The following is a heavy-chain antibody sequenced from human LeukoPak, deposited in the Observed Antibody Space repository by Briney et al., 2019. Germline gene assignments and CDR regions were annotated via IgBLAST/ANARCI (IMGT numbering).Heavy chain of an antibody. CDR3: ARDALTGSSWYGNWFDP. CDR2: ISSSSSTI. D-gene: IGHD6-13*01. CDR1: GFTFSSYS. Sequence: PGGSLRLSCAASGFTFSSYSMNWVRQAPGKGLEWVSYISSSSSTIYYADSVKGRFTISRDNAKNSLYLQMNSLRAEDTAVYYCARDALTGSSWYGNWFDPWGQGTLVTVSS. V-gene: IGHV3-48*01. J-gene: IGHJ5*02.